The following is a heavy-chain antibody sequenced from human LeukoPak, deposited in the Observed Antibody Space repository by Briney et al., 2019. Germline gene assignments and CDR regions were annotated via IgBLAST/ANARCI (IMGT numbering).Heavy chain of an antibody. J-gene: IGHJ4*02. CDR2: ISGSGGST. CDR1: GFTFSSYA. V-gene: IGHV3-23*01. Sequence: GGSLRLSCAASGFTFSSYAMSWVRQAPGKGLEWVSAISGSGGSTYYADSVKGRFTISRDNSKNTLHLQMNSLRAEDTAVYYCAKAFGYSYVSYYFDYWGQGTLVTVSS. CDR3: AKAFGYSYVSYYFDY. D-gene: IGHD5-18*01.